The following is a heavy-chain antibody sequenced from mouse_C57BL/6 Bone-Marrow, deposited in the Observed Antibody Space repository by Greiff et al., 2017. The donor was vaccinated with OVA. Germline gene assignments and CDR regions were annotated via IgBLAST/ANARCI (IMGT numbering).Heavy chain of an antibody. D-gene: IGHD1-1*01. J-gene: IGHJ4*01. CDR3: TREGLRYLYAMDY. V-gene: IGHV5-9-1*02. CDR2: ISSGGDYI. Sequence: EVKLVESGEGLVKPGGSLKLSCAASGFTFSSYAMSWVRQTPEKRLEWVAYISSGGDYIYYADPVKGRFTISIDNARNTLYLQMSSLKSEDTAMYYCTREGLRYLYAMDYWGQGTSVTVSS. CDR1: GFTFSSYA.